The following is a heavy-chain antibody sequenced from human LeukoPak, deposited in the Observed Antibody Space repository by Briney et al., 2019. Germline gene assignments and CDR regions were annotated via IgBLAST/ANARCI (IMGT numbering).Heavy chain of an antibody. J-gene: IGHJ3*02. D-gene: IGHD1-26*01. CDR2: INSDASTI. Sequence: GGSLRLSCAASGLTFSSDWMHWVRQVPGKGLVWVSRINSDASTINYADSVKGRFTISRDNAKNTLYLQMNNLRAEDTAVYYCAREVGTPQAFDIWGQGTMVTVSS. CDR3: AREVGTPQAFDI. CDR1: GLTFSSDW. V-gene: IGHV3-74*01.